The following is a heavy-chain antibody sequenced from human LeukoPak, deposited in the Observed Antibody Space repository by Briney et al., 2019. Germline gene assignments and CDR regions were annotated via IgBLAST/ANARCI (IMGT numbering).Heavy chain of an antibody. V-gene: IGHV3-30*04. J-gene: IGHJ6*03. D-gene: IGHD4-17*01. Sequence: PGGSLRLSCAASGFTFSSYAMHWVRQAPGKGLEWVAVISYDGSNKYYADSVKGRFTISRDNSKNTLYLQMNSLRAEDTAVYYCAKGGGDYNYYYYYMDVWGKGTTVTISS. CDR2: ISYDGSNK. CDR1: GFTFSSYA. CDR3: AKGGGDYNYYYYYMDV.